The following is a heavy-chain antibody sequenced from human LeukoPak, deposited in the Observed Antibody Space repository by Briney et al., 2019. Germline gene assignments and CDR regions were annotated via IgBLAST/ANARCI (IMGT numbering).Heavy chain of an antibody. Sequence: SETLSLTCTISGGSISSYFWTWIRQPPGKGLEWIGYIYFSGSTNYNPSLKSRVTISMDTSENQFSLKLSSVTAADTAVYFCARGSRPVNSYYNRYMDVWGKGTTVTVSS. V-gene: IGHV4-59*12. CDR1: GGSISSYF. CDR3: ARGSRPVNSYYNRYMDV. J-gene: IGHJ6*03. CDR2: IYFSGST. D-gene: IGHD3-10*01.